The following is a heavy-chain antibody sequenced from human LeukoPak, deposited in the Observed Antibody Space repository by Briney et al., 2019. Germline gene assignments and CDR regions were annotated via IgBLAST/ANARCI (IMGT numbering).Heavy chain of an antibody. CDR1: GFTFSSNY. D-gene: IGHD2-21*01. J-gene: IGHJ4*02. CDR3: AGGGRAYSLDY. CDR2: IYSGGST. Sequence: GGSLRLSCAASGFTFSSNYMSWVRQAPGKGLEWVSVIYSGGSTYYADSVKGRFTISRDNSKNILFLQVNSLRVEDTAVYYCAGGGRAYSLDYWGQGTLVTVSS. V-gene: IGHV3-53*01.